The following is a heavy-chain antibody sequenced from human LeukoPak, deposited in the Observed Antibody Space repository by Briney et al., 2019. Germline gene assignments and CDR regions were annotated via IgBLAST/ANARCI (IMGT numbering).Heavy chain of an antibody. D-gene: IGHD3-22*01. CDR2: IYYSGST. CDR3: SRRPYYYDSSGYYVFEY. CDR1: GGSISSYY. V-gene: IGHV4-59*08. J-gene: IGHJ4*02. Sequence: PSETLSLTCTVSGGSISSYYWSWIRQPPGKGLEWIGYIYYSGSTNYNPSLKSRVTISVDTSKNQFSLKLSSVTAADTAVYYCSRRPYYYDSSGYYVFEYWGQGTLVTVSS.